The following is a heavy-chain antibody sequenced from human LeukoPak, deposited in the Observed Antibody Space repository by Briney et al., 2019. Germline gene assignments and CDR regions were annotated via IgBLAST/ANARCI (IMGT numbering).Heavy chain of an antibody. CDR3: ARSASYNWNYGNFDY. J-gene: IGHJ4*02. Sequence: SETLSLTCTVSGGSISSSSYYWGWIRQPPGKGLEWIGSIYYSGSTYYNPSLKSRVTISVDTSKNQFSLKLSSVTAADTAVCYCARSASYNWNYGNFDYWGQGTLVTVSS. V-gene: IGHV4-39*01. CDR2: IYYSGST. CDR1: GGSISSSSYY. D-gene: IGHD1-7*01.